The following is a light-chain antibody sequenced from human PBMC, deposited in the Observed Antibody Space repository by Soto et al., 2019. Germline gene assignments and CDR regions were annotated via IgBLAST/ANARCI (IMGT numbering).Light chain of an antibody. Sequence: SYELTQPLSVSVALGQTARITCGGNNIGSKNVHWYQQKPGQAPVLVIYRDSNRPSGIPERFSGSNSGNTATLAISGAQAGDEADYYCQVWDSSTVFGTGTKVTVL. CDR1: NIGSKN. V-gene: IGLV3-9*01. CDR3: QVWDSSTV. J-gene: IGLJ1*01. CDR2: RDS.